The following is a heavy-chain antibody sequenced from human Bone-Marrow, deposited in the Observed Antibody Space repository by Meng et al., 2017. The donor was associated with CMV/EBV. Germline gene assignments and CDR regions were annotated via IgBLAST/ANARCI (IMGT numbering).Heavy chain of an antibody. CDR3: AREIVGATLAEYFQH. CDR1: GGSFSGYY. Sequence: SETLSLTCAVYGGSFSGYYWSWIRQPPGKGLEWIGEINHSGSTNYNPSLKSRVTISVDTSKNQFSLKLSSVTAADTAVYYCAREIVGATLAEYFQHWGQGTLVTVSS. CDR2: INHSGST. D-gene: IGHD1-26*01. J-gene: IGHJ1*01. V-gene: IGHV4-34*01.